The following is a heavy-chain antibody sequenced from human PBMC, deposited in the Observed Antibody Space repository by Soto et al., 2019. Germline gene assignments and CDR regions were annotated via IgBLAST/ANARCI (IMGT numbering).Heavy chain of an antibody. Sequence: EVQLVESGGGLVQPGRSLRLSCAASGFTFDDYAMHWVRQAPGKGLEWVSGISWNSGSIGYADSVKGRFTISRDNAKNSLYLQMNSLRAEDTALYYCAKDIEAYSYSLSYGMDVW. CDR1: GFTFDDYA. D-gene: IGHD2-21*01. J-gene: IGHJ6*01. CDR2: ISWNSGSI. V-gene: IGHV3-9*01. CDR3: AKDIEAYSYSLSYGMDV.